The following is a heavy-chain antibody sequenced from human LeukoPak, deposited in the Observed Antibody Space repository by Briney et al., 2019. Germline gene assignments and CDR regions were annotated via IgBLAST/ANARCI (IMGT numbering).Heavy chain of an antibody. CDR1: CRSFSGYF. CDR2: INHSGRT. Sequence: SETLSPTYAIYCRSFSGYFWRWIRQPPGKGLEWIGEINHSGRTNYNPPLKSQATTPVDTSKNHFCLKLSSVTAADTAVYYCARGAPGYCSSTSCYLPANSWFDPWGQGTLVTVSS. J-gene: IGHJ5*02. CDR3: ARGAPGYCSSTSCYLPANSWFDP. V-gene: IGHV4-34*01. D-gene: IGHD2-2*01.